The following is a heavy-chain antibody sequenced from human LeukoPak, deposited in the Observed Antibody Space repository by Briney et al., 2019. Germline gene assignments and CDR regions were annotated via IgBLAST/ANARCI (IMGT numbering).Heavy chain of an antibody. V-gene: IGHV4-61*02. D-gene: IGHD3-9*01. CDR2: IHVSGST. Sequence: SETLSLTCTVSGGSISNTTYYWSWIRQPAGKGLEWIGRIHVSGSTNYNPSLKSRITISVDTSKNQFFLKLSSVTAADTAVYYCARDFDSPLAFDIWGQGTMVTVSS. J-gene: IGHJ3*02. CDR3: ARDFDSPLAFDI. CDR1: GGSISNTTYY.